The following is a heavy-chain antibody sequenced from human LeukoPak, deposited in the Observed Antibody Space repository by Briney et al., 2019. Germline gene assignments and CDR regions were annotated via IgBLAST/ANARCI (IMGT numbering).Heavy chain of an antibody. CDR3: ARDGAEGYYPDY. CDR1: GFTFSSYW. V-gene: IGHV3-21*01. CDR2: ISSSSSSYI. Sequence: GGSLRLSCAASGFTFSSYWMHWVRQAPGKGLEWVSSISSSSSSYIYYADSVKGRFTISRDNAKNSLYLQMNSLRAEDTAVYYCARDGAEGYYPDYWGQGTLVTVSS. J-gene: IGHJ4*02. D-gene: IGHD3-10*01.